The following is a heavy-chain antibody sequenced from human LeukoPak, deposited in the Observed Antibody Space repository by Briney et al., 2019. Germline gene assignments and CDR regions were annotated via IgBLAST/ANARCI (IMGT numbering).Heavy chain of an antibody. J-gene: IGHJ4*02. D-gene: IGHD3-10*01. CDR1: GFTFSSYG. V-gene: IGHV3-33*01. CDR3: ARDNFGELHYFDY. CDR2: IWYDGSNK. Sequence: PGGSLRLSCAASGFTFSSYGMHWVRQAPGKGLEWVAVIWYDGSNKYYADSVKGRFAISRDNSKNTLYLQMNSLRAEDTAVYYCARDNFGELHYFDYWGQGTLVTVSS.